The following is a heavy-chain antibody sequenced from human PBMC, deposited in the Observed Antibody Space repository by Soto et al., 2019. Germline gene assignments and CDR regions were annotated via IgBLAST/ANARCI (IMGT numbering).Heavy chain of an antibody. CDR2: INAGNGNT. J-gene: IGHJ3*02. V-gene: IGHV1-3*01. D-gene: IGHD2-15*01. CDR1: GYTFTSYA. CDR3: ARRIVVVVTAKDAFDI. Sequence: QVQLVQSGAEVKKPGTSVKVSCKASGYTFTSYAMHWVRQAPGQRLEWMGWINAGNGNTKYSQKFQGRVTITRDASASTAYMELSSLRSEDTAVYYSARRIVVVVTAKDAFDIWGQGTMVTVSS.